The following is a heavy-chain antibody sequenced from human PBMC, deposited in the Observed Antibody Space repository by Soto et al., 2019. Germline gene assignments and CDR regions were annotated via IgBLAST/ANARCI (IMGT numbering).Heavy chain of an antibody. CDR1: GDSISSTNW. V-gene: IGHV4-4*02. CDR2: ISHSGSP. D-gene: IGHD3-9*01. Sequence: SETLSLTCTVSGDSISSTNWWSCVRQPPGKGLEWIGEISHSGSPNYNPSLKSRVTISVDKSKNQFSLRLSSVTAADTAVYYCARVILAGYYRFDPWGRGTLVTVSS. CDR3: ARVILAGYYRFDP. J-gene: IGHJ5*02.